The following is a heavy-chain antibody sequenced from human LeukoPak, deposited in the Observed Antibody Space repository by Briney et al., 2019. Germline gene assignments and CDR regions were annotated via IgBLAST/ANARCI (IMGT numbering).Heavy chain of an antibody. Sequence: ASVKVSCXASGYTFTSYGISWVRQAPGQGLEWMGWISAYNGNTNYAQKLQGRVTMTTDTSTSTAYMELRSLRSDDTAVYYCARNLRNYYDSSGPGDYWGQGTLVTVSS. CDR3: ARNLRNYYDSSGPGDY. D-gene: IGHD3-22*01. CDR1: GYTFTSYG. V-gene: IGHV1-18*01. CDR2: ISAYNGNT. J-gene: IGHJ4*02.